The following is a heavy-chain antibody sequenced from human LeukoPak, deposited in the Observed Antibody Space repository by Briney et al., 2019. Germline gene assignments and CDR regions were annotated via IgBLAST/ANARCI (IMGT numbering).Heavy chain of an antibody. D-gene: IGHD3-10*01. J-gene: IGHJ3*02. CDR2: IYTSGST. V-gene: IGHV4-4*07. Sequence: SEALSLTCTVSGGSISSYYWSWIRQPAGKGLEWIGRIYTSGSTNYNPSLKSRVTMSVDTSKNQFSLKLSSVTAADTAVYYCARERLNVLLWFGENDAFDIWGQGTMVTVSS. CDR3: ARERLNVLLWFGENDAFDI. CDR1: GGSISSYY.